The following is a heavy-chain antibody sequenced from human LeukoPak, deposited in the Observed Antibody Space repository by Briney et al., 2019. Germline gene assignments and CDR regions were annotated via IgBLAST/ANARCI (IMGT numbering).Heavy chain of an antibody. V-gene: IGHV4-31*03. D-gene: IGHD6-19*01. J-gene: IGHJ6*02. Sequence: PSETLSLTCTVSGGSISRGVYYWTWIRQHPGRGLEWIGYIYYSGSTYYNPSLKSRVSISVDTSKNQFSLKVSSVTAADTAVYYCARDVKSSGYNYYGMDVWGQGTTVTVSS. CDR1: GGSISRGVYY. CDR3: ARDVKSSGYNYYGMDV. CDR2: IYYSGST.